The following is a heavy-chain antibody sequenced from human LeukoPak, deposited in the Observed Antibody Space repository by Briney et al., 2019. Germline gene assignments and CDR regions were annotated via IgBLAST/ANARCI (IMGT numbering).Heavy chain of an antibody. CDR2: IYYSGNT. D-gene: IGHD1-26*01. CDR3: ARGYSGSYGRFDY. V-gene: IGHV4-59*01. Sequence: SETLSLTCTVSGGSISSFYWSWIRQPPGKGLEWIGYIYYSGNTNYNPSLKNRVTISVDTSKNQFSLRLSSVTAADTAVYYCARGYSGSYGRFDYWGQGTLATVSS. CDR1: GGSISSFY. J-gene: IGHJ4*02.